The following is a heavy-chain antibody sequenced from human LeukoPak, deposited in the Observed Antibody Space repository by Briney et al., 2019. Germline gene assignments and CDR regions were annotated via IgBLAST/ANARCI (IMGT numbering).Heavy chain of an antibody. J-gene: IGHJ4*02. D-gene: IGHD6-13*01. CDR1: GFTSKSYG. Sequence: PGGSLRLSCAASGFTSKSYGMQWVRQAPGKGVEWVAGISSDGSNKYYADSVKGRFTISRHNSKNTLYLQMNSLRAEDTAVYYCAKLWAAAGTRDYWGEGTLVTVSS. CDR3: AKLWAAAGTRDY. CDR2: ISSDGSNK. V-gene: IGHV3-30*18.